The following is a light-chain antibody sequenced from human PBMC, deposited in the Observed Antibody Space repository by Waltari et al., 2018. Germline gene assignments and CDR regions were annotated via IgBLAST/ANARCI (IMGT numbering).Light chain of an antibody. Sequence: QSALTQPASVSGSPGQSITISCTGTSSDVGSYTLVSWYQQHPGKVTKLMIYADSKRPSGLSNRFSGSKSGNTASLTISGLQAEDEADYYCCSYAAGGSSVLFGGGTKLTVL. CDR1: SSDVGSYTL. CDR2: ADS. V-gene: IGLV2-23*01. CDR3: CSYAAGGSSVL. J-gene: IGLJ2*01.